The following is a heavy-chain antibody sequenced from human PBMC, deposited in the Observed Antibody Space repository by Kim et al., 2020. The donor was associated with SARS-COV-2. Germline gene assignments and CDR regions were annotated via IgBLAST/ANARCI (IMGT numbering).Heavy chain of an antibody. CDR1: GFSLSTSGVG. D-gene: IGHD5-12*01. Sequence: SGPTLVNPTQTLTLTCTFSGFSLSTSGVGVGGIRQPPGKALEWLALIYWDDDKRYSPSLKSRLTITKDTSKNQAVRTMTNMDPVETATYYCAHRRGLATGPYFDYWGQGTLVTVSS. CDR2: IYWDDDK. CDR3: AHRRGLATGPYFDY. J-gene: IGHJ4*02. V-gene: IGHV2-5*02.